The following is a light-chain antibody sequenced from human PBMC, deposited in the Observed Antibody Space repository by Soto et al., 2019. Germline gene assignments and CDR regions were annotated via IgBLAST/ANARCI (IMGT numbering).Light chain of an antibody. J-gene: IGKJ2*01. CDR3: QHYGSSRYT. V-gene: IGKV3-20*01. CDR1: QSVRTSY. CDR2: GAS. Sequence: EIVLTQSPGTLSLSPGESATISCRASQSVRTSYLDWYQQKPGQAPRLLIFGASSRATGIPDRFSGSGSGTDFTLTITRLEPEDFAVYYCQHYGSSRYTFGPGTKVEIK.